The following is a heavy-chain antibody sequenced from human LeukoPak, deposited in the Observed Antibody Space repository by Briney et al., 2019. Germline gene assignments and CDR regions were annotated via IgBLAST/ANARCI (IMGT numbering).Heavy chain of an antibody. CDR3: ARGGGAYAFDY. Sequence: PSGTLSLTCTVSGDSISNYYWNWIRQPAGKGLEWIGRIYSSGSTNYNPSLKSRVTMSVDMSKKQFSLKLSSVTAADTAVYYCARGGGAYAFDYWGRGTLVTVSS. CDR2: IYSSGST. D-gene: IGHD4-23*01. V-gene: IGHV4-4*07. J-gene: IGHJ4*02. CDR1: GDSISNYY.